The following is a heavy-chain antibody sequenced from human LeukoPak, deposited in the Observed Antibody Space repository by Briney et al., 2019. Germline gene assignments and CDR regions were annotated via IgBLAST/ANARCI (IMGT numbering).Heavy chain of an antibody. CDR3: AKVGGYCSSTSCSDY. CDR2: ISGGGGST. Sequence: GGSLRLSCAASGFTLSSFAMSWVRQAPGKGLEWVSAISGGGGSTYYADSVKGRFTISRDNSKNTLYLQMNSLRAEDTAVYYCAKVGGYCSSTSCSDYWGQGTLVTVSS. CDR1: GFTLSSFA. D-gene: IGHD2-2*01. V-gene: IGHV3-23*01. J-gene: IGHJ4*02.